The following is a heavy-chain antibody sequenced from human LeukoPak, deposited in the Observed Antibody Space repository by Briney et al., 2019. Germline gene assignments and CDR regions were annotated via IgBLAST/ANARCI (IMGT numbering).Heavy chain of an antibody. D-gene: IGHD6-6*01. Sequence: GGSLRLSCAASGFTFSNYGMHWVRQAPGKGLEWVTFIRYDGSNKYYADSVKGRFTVSRDKSKNTLYLQMNSLRPEDTAVYNCVKRDIQYTSSSGGTFQHWGQGTLVTVSS. J-gene: IGHJ1*01. V-gene: IGHV3-30*02. CDR1: GFTFSNYG. CDR2: IRYDGSNK. CDR3: VKRDIQYTSSSGGTFQH.